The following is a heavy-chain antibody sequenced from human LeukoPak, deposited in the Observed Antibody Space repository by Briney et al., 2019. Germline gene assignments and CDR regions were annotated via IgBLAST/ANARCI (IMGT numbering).Heavy chain of an antibody. CDR2: ISGSGDDT. CDR3: SKIISGSYPLGAFDI. D-gene: IGHD1-26*01. CDR1: GFXFRSYA. Sequence: GGSLRLSCAASGFXFRSYAMCWVRQAPGKGLEWVSGISGSGDDTYFADSVKGRFTISRDNSKNTLYLQMNSLRAEDTAIYYCSKIISGSYPLGAFDIWGQGTLVTVSS. J-gene: IGHJ3*02. V-gene: IGHV3-23*01.